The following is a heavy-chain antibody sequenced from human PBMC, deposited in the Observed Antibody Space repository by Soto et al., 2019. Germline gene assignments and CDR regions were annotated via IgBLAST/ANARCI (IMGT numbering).Heavy chain of an antibody. CDR1: GGTFSSYA. V-gene: IGHV1-69*01. CDR2: IIPISGTA. J-gene: IGHJ6*02. D-gene: IGHD2-2*01. CDR3: ARSQGSSTSLEIYYYYYYGMDV. Sequence: QVQLVQSGAEVKKPGSSVKVSCKASGGTFSSYAISWVRQAPGQGLECMVGIIPISGTANYPQKFQGRVTITADESTSTSYMELSSRRSEDTAVYYCARSQGSSTSLEIYYYYYYGMDVWGQGTTVTVSS.